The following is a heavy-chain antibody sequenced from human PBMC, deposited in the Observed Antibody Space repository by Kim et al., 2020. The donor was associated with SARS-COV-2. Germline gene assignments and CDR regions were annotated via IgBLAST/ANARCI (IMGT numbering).Heavy chain of an antibody. D-gene: IGHD1-1*01. Sequence: ASVKVSCKASGYTFTGYYMHWVRQAPGQGLEWMGWINPNSGGTNYAQKFQGRVTMTRDTSISTAYMELSRLRSDDTAVYYCARKSPALDLFYYYGMDVWGQGTTVTVSS. CDR1: GYTFTGYY. V-gene: IGHV1-2*02. CDR3: ARKSPALDLFYYYGMDV. CDR2: INPNSGGT. J-gene: IGHJ6*02.